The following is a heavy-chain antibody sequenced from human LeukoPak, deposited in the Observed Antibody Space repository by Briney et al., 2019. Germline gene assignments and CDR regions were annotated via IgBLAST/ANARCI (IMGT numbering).Heavy chain of an antibody. CDR2: ISRNGDST. J-gene: IGHJ5*02. V-gene: IGHV3-64D*09. D-gene: IGHD2-8*02. CDR1: VFTFSSYA. Sequence: PGGPLRLSCSPSVFTFSSYALHCLRQATGKGVVYVSGISRNGDSTYYADSVKVSFTVSRHNSKNTLHLQISGLRVEDNVLYYCVKGLLGNGWSTDWFDPWGQGTLVTVSS. CDR3: VKGLLGNGWSTDWFDP.